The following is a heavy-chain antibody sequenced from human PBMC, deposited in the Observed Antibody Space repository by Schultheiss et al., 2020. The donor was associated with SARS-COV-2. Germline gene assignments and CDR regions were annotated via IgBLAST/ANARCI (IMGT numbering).Heavy chain of an antibody. D-gene: IGHD2-2*01. CDR1: GGSISSSSYY. V-gene: IGHV4-61*02. J-gene: IGHJ5*02. CDR2: IYTSGST. CDR3: ARDRQVVPAAIYWFDP. Sequence: SETLSLTCTVSGGSISSSSYYWSWIRQPAGKGLEWIGRIYTSGSTNYNPSLKSRVTMSVDTSKNQFSLKLSSVTAADTAVYYCARDRQVVPAAIYWFDPWGQGTLVTVSS.